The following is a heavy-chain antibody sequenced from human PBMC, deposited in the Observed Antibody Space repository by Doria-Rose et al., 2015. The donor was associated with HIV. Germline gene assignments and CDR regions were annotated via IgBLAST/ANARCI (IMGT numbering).Heavy chain of an antibody. CDR1: GDSISSGDSF. CDR3: ARARNYGFPHFFDF. Sequence: QVQLQESGPGLAWPSQTLSLTCTVSGDSISSGDSFWSWIRQPPGKGPEWIGYISSSGTTYYYPSLRRRLTISLDASKNQFSLNLNSVTAADTAVYYCARARNYGFPHFFDFWGQGTLVTVSS. J-gene: IGHJ4*02. D-gene: IGHD3-10*01. CDR2: ISSSGTT. V-gene: IGHV4-30-4*01.